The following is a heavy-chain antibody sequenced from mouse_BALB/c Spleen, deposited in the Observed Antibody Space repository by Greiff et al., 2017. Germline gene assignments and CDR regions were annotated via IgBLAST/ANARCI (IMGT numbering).Heavy chain of an antibody. CDR2: IDPANGNT. Sequence: EVKLMESGAELVKPGASVKLSCTASGFNIKDTYMHWVKQRPEQGLEWIGRIDPANGNTKYDPKFQGKATITADTSSNTAYLQLSSLTSEDTAVYYCAYGNYNFDYWGQGTTLTVSS. CDR1: GFNIKDTY. V-gene: IGHV14-3*02. D-gene: IGHD2-1*01. CDR3: AYGNYNFDY. J-gene: IGHJ2*01.